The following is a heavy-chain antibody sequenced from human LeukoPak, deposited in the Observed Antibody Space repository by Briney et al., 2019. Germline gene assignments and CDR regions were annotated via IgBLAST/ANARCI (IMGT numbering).Heavy chain of an antibody. CDR3: PRGLRYFDWYPKYYFDY. V-gene: IGHV4-34*01. J-gene: IGHJ4*02. D-gene: IGHD3-9*01. CDR1: GGSFSGYY. CDR2: INHSGST. Sequence: PSETLSLTCAVYGGSFSGYYWSWIRQPPGKGLEWIGEINHSGSTNYNPSLKSRVTISVDTSKNQFSLKLSSVTAADTAVYYCPRGLRYFDWYPKYYFDYWGQGTLVTVSS.